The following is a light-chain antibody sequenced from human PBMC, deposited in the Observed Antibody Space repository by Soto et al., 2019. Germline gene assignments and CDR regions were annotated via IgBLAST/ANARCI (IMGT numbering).Light chain of an antibody. CDR3: QPYNTWPLT. CDR2: DTS. CDR1: QGIGDT. J-gene: IGKJ4*01. V-gene: IGKV3-15*01. Sequence: EVVMRQSPATLSVSPGDGATLSCSGSQGIGDTFAWYQHKPGQTPRLLIYDTSTRATGVPTRFSGSRSGAEFTLTINSLQYEDFAVYYCQPYNTWPLTFGGGTKVDIK.